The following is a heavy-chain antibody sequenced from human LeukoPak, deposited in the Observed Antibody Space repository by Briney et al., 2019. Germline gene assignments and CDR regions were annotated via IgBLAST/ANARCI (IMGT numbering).Heavy chain of an antibody. CDR2: IYYSGST. D-gene: IGHD6-19*01. V-gene: IGHV4-39*01. CDR3: ARLGSSAPLYYFDY. J-gene: IGHJ4*02. CDR1: GGSISSSSYY. Sequence: PSETLSLTCTVSGGSISSSSYYWGWLRQPPGKGLEWIGNIYYSGSTYYNPSLKSQVTISADTSKNQFSLKLSSVTAADSAMYYCARLGSSAPLYYFDYWGQGTLVTVSS.